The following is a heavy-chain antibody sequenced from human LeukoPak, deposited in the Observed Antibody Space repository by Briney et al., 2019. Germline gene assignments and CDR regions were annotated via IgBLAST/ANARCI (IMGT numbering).Heavy chain of an antibody. Sequence: KPSETLSLTCAVYGGSFSGYYWSWIRQPPGKGLEWIGEINHSGSTNYNPYLKSRVTISVDTSKNQFSLKLSSVTAADTAVYYCARLVGRLRYFDWLLRPANWLDPWGQGTLVTVSS. J-gene: IGHJ5*02. D-gene: IGHD3-9*01. CDR2: INHSGST. CDR1: GGSFSGYY. CDR3: ARLVGRLRYFDWLLRPANWLDP. V-gene: IGHV4-34*01.